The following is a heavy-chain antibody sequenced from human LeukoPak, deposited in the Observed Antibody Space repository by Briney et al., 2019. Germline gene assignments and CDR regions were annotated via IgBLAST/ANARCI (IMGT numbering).Heavy chain of an antibody. CDR2: INHSGST. J-gene: IGHJ4*02. CDR3: GRAPLYYYDFWSGPDY. Sequence: PSETLSLTCAVYGGSFSGYYWSWLRQPPGKGLEWIGEINHSGSTNYNPSLKSRVTISVDTSKNQFSLKLSSVTAADTAVYYCGRAPLYYYDFWSGPDYWGQGTLVTVSS. CDR1: GGSFSGYY. D-gene: IGHD3-3*01. V-gene: IGHV4-34*01.